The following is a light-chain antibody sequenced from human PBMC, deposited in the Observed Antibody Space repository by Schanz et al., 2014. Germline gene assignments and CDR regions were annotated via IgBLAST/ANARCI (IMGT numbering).Light chain of an antibody. CDR2: DVS. Sequence: QSALTQPASVSGSPGQSITISCTGTSRDVGSYNFVSWYQQHPGKAPKLMIYDVSNRPSGVSNRFSGSKSGNTASLTISGXXXEDEADYYCSSXXXXXXWVXG. J-gene: IGLJ3*02. CDR3: SSXXXXXXWV. V-gene: IGLV2-14*03. CDR1: SRDVGSYNF.